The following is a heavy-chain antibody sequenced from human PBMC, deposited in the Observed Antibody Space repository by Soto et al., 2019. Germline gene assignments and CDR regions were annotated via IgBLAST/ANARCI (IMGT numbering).Heavy chain of an antibody. Sequence: QVQLVESGGGVVQPGRSLTLSCAASGFTFSSYGMHWVRQAPGKGPEWVAVIWYDGSNKYYTDSVKGRFTISRDNPKKTXXLQMNSLRADDTAVYYCARVRGRYYGSGSYDGVDVWGQGTTVTVSS. D-gene: IGHD3-10*01. J-gene: IGHJ6*02. CDR2: IWYDGSNK. CDR1: GFTFSSYG. V-gene: IGHV3-33*01. CDR3: ARVRGRYYGSGSYDGVDV.